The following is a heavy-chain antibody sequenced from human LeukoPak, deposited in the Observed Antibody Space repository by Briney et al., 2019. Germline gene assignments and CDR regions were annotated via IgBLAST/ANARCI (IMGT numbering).Heavy chain of an antibody. CDR1: GFTLSNYD. V-gene: IGHV3-13*01. J-gene: IGHJ5*02. CDR2: IDIPGNT. CDR3: ARAVAGTHWFDP. D-gene: IGHD6-19*01. Sequence: GGSPRLSCAASGFTLSNYDMHWVRQATGKGLEWVSGIDIPGNTYYPDSVKGRFTMSRESAKNSLYLQTNSLRAGNTAVYYCARAVAGTHWFDPWGQGTLVIVSS.